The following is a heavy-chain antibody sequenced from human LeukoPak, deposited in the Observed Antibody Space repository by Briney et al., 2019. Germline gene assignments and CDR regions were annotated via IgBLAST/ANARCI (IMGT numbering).Heavy chain of an antibody. V-gene: IGHV4-31*03. Sequence: SQTLSLTCTVSGGSISSGGYYWSWARQHPGKGLEWIEYIYYSGSTYYNPSLKSRVTISVDTSKNQFSLKLSSVTAADTAVYYCARDVPMAVTTKPNYYYGMDVWGQGTTVTVSS. CDR1: GGSISSGGYY. CDR2: IYYSGST. J-gene: IGHJ6*02. CDR3: ARDVPMAVTTKPNYYYGMDV. D-gene: IGHD4-17*01.